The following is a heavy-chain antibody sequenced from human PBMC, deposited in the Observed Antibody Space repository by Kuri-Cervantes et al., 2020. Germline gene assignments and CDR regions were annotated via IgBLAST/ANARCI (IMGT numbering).Heavy chain of an antibody. Sequence: GGSLRLSCAASGFTFSSYGMHWVRQAPGKGLEWVAFISYDGSNKYYADSVKGRFTISGDNSKNTLYLQMNSLRAEDTAVYYCARDVKDIVVVVAATRVGNYYGMDVWGQGTTVTVSS. CDR3: ARDVKDIVVVVAATRVGNYYGMDV. V-gene: IGHV3-30*03. CDR2: ISYDGSNK. CDR1: GFTFSSYG. J-gene: IGHJ6*02. D-gene: IGHD2-15*01.